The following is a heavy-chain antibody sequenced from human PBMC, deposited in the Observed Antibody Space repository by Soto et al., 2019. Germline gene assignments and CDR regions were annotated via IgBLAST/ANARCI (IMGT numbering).Heavy chain of an antibody. Sequence: PGGSLRLSCAASGFTFSSYGMHWVRQAPGKGLEWVAVIWYDGSNKYYADSVKGRFTISRDNSKNTLYLQMNSLRAEDTAVYYCAQGYCSGGSCKKLNYYYGMDVWGQGTTVTVSS. CDR1: GFTFSSYG. CDR3: AQGYCSGGSCKKLNYYYGMDV. V-gene: IGHV3-33*06. D-gene: IGHD2-15*01. CDR2: IWYDGSNK. J-gene: IGHJ6*02.